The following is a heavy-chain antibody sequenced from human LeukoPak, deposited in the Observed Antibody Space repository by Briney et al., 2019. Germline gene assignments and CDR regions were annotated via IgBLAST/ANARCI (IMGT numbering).Heavy chain of an antibody. Sequence: KTSETLSLTCTVSGGSISSYYWSWIRQPAGKGLEWIGRIYTSGSTNYNPSLKSRVTISVDRSKNQFSLKLSSVTAADTAVYYCARDTVTPSNWFDPWGQGTLVTVSS. CDR1: GGSISSYY. D-gene: IGHD4-11*01. CDR3: ARDTVTPSNWFDP. CDR2: IYTSGST. V-gene: IGHV4-4*07. J-gene: IGHJ5*02.